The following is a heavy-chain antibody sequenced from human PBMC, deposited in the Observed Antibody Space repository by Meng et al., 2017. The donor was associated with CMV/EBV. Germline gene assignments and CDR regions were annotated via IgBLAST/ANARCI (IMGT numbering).Heavy chain of an antibody. D-gene: IGHD1-26*01. Sequence: SVKASCKASGGTFSSYAISWVRQAPGQGLEWMGGIIPILGIANYAQKFQGRVTITADKSTRTAYMELSSLRSEDTAVYYCASRKWELLRGVAFDIWGQGTMVTVSS. CDR3: ASRKWELLRGVAFDI. CDR2: IIPILGIA. CDR1: GGTFSSYA. V-gene: IGHV1-69*10. J-gene: IGHJ3*02.